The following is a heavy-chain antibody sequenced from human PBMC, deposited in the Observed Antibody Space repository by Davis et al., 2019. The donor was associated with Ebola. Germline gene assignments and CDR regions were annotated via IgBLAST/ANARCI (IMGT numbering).Heavy chain of an antibody. D-gene: IGHD3-9*01. CDR2: ISGSGGST. V-gene: IGHV3-23*01. CDR3: AKGELRYFDWSSYYFDY. CDR1: GFTFSSYA. J-gene: IGHJ4*02. Sequence: GESLKISCAASGFTFSSYAMSWVRQAPGKGLEWVSAISGSGGSTYYADSVKGRFTISRDNSKNTLYLQMNSLRAEDTAVYYCAKGELRYFDWSSYYFDYWGQGTLVTVSS.